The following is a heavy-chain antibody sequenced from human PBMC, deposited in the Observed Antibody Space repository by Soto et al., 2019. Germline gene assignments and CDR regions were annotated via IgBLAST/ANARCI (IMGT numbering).Heavy chain of an antibody. Sequence: QGPLVQSGAEVKKPGASVKGFCKASGYTFTSYYMPWVRQAPGQGLEWMGMIKPTGGSTSYAQKFQGRVTMTRDTSTSTVYMELSSLTSEDTAVYYCARTFSDGLPSDYWGQGTLVTVSS. CDR1: GYTFTSYY. CDR3: ARTFSDGLPSDY. D-gene: IGHD6-25*01. J-gene: IGHJ4*02. V-gene: IGHV1-46*01. CDR2: IKPTGGST.